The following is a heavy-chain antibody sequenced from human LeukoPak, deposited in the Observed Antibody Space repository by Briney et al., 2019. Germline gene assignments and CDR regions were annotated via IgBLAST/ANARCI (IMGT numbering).Heavy chain of an antibody. CDR1: GFTFSSYG. D-gene: IGHD1-26*01. Sequence: GGSLRLSCAASGFTFSSYGMSWVRQAPGKGLEWVSAISGSGGSTYYADSVKGRFTISRDNSKNTLYLQMNSLRSEDTAVYYCARRYSGSYLDYWGQGTLVTVSP. CDR2: ISGSGGST. CDR3: ARRYSGSYLDY. J-gene: IGHJ4*02. V-gene: IGHV3-23*01.